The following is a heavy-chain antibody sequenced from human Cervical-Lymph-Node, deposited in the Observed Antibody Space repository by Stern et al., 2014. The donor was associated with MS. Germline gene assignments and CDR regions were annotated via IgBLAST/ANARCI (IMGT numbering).Heavy chain of an antibody. J-gene: IGHJ5*02. CDR1: GGTLISYP. CDR3: ARHLGSHESGWFDP. Sequence: QVQLVQSGAEVKKPGSSVKVSCQASGGTLISYPISWVRQAPGQGLEWLGGIMPILGTSNYAHKFQGRVTITADESTTTIYMELRSLKSEDTAVYYCARHLGSHESGWFDPWGQGTLVTVYS. V-gene: IGHV1-69*01. D-gene: IGHD1-26*01. CDR2: IMPILGTS.